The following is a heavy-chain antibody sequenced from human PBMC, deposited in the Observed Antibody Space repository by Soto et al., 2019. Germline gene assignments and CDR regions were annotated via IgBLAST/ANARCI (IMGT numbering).Heavy chain of an antibody. CDR2: ISGSGGST. J-gene: IGHJ6*02. D-gene: IGHD5-18*01. Sequence: PGGSLRLSCAGSGFTFSSYAMSWVRQAPGXGLEWVSAISGSGGSTYYADSVKGRFTISRDNSKNTLYLQMNSLRAEDTAVYYCAKDPWIRSPPWRYGMDVWGQGTTVTVSS. CDR1: GFTFSSYA. V-gene: IGHV3-23*01. CDR3: AKDPWIRSPPWRYGMDV.